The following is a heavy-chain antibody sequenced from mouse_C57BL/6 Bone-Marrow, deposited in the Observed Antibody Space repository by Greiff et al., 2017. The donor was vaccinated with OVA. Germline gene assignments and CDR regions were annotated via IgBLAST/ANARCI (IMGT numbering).Heavy chain of an antibody. J-gene: IGHJ3*01. CDR1: GFTFSSYG. D-gene: IGHD1-1*01. Sequence: DVQLVESGGDLVKPGGSLKLSCAASGFTFSSYGMSWVRQTPDKRLEWVATISSGGSYTYYPDSVKGRFTISRDNAKNTRYLQMSSLKSEDTAMYYCARRLYYYGSSSPWFAYWGQGTLVTVSA. V-gene: IGHV5-6*01. CDR2: ISSGGSYT. CDR3: ARRLYYYGSSSPWFAY.